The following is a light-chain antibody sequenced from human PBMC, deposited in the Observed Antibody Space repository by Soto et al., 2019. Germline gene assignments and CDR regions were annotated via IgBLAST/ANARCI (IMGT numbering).Light chain of an antibody. Sequence: EIVLTQSPGTLCLSQGERATLSCRASQSVSSSYLAWYQQKPGQAPRLLIYGASSRATGIPERFSGSGSGTDFTLAISRLEPEGFAVYYCQQYSDWPRTFGQGTKVDIK. CDR1: QSVSSSY. J-gene: IGKJ1*01. CDR2: GAS. V-gene: IGKV3-20*01. CDR3: QQYSDWPRT.